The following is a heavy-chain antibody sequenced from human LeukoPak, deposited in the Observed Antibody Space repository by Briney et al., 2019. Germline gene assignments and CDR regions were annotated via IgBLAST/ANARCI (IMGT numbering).Heavy chain of an antibody. D-gene: IGHD6-13*01. CDR2: IRYDGSNK. J-gene: IGHJ3*02. CDR1: GFTFSSYG. CDR3: AKERAAAAFLDAFDI. Sequence: GGSLRLSCAASGFTFSSYGTHWVRQAPGKGLEWVAFIRYDGSNKYYADSVKGRFTISRDNSKNTLYLQMNSLRAEDTAVYYCAKERAAAAFLDAFDIWGQGTMVTVSS. V-gene: IGHV3-30*02.